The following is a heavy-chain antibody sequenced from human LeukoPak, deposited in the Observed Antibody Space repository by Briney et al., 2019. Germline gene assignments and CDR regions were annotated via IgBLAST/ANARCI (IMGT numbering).Heavy chain of an antibody. Sequence: SQTLSLTCAVSGGSISSGGYSWSWIRQPPGKGLEWIGYIYHSGSTYYNPSLKSRVTISVDRSKNQFSLKLSSVTAADTAVYYCARVSVAGPQARLDYWGQGTLVTVSS. V-gene: IGHV4-30-2*01. J-gene: IGHJ4*02. CDR3: ARVSVAGPQARLDY. CDR1: GGSISSGGYS. D-gene: IGHD6-19*01. CDR2: IYHSGST.